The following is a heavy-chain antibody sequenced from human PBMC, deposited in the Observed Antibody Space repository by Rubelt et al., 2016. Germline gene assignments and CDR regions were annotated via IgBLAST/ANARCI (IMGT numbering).Heavy chain of an antibody. CDR3: AREGRATVVGAFDY. CDR1: GFTFSSYW. Sequence: EVQLVESGGGLVQPGGSLRLSCAASGFTFSSYWMSWVRQAPGKGLEWVANVKQAGSKRYYVDSVKGRFTISRDNAKNSLYLQMDSLRAEDTAVYYCAREGRATVVGAFDYWGQGTLVTVSS. D-gene: IGHD4-23*01. CDR2: VKQAGSKR. V-gene: IGHV3-7*01. J-gene: IGHJ4*02.